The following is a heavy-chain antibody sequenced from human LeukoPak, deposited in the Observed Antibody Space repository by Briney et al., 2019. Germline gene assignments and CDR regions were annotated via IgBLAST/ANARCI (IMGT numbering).Heavy chain of an antibody. V-gene: IGHV4-39*07. CDR1: GGSISSSGYY. D-gene: IGHD3-9*01. J-gene: IGHJ6*02. CDR3: ASGLAGSYGMDV. CDR2: IYYSGNT. Sequence: SETLSLTCTVSGGSISSSGYYWGWIRQPPGKGLEWIGNIYYSGNTYYNPSLKSRVTISVDTSKNQFSLKLSSVTAADTAVYYCASGLAGSYGMDVWGQGTTVTVSS.